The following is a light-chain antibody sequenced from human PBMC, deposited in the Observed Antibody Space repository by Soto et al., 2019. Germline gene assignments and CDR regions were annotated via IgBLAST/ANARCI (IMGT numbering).Light chain of an antibody. J-gene: IGKJ1*01. Sequence: EIGLTQSPGTLSLSPGERATLSCRASQSVSSSYLAWYQQKPGQAPRLLIYGASSRATGIPDRFSGSGSGTYFTLTLSRLEPEDFAVYYCQQYGSSPWTFGQGTKVEIK. V-gene: IGKV3-20*01. CDR3: QQYGSSPWT. CDR1: QSVSSSY. CDR2: GAS.